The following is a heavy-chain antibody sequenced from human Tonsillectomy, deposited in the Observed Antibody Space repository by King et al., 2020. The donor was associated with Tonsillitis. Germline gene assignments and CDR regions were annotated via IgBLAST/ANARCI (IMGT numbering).Heavy chain of an antibody. J-gene: IGHJ4*02. CDR3: VRGYQRDY. CDR1: GFAFSSDT. D-gene: IGHD6-13*01. Sequence: VQLVESGGGLVEPGGSLRLSCAGSGFAFSSDTITWVRQAPGKGLEYVASISKSSSLKYYADLGKGRFTISRENVDNSAYLQMNSLRVDDTAVYYCVRGYQRDYWGQGTMVSVSS. CDR2: ISKSSSLK. V-gene: IGHV3-21*01.